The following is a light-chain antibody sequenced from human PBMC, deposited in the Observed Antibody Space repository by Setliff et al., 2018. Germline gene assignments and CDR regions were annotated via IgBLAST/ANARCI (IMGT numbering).Light chain of an antibody. Sequence: PGQSVTISCTGTSSDIGGYNYVSWYQQHPGKAPKLMIYEVNKRPSGVPDRFSGSKSGNTASLTVSGLQAEDEADYYCSSYAGSRNFYVFGTGTKVTVL. CDR1: SSDIGGYNY. J-gene: IGLJ1*01. V-gene: IGLV2-8*01. CDR2: EVN. CDR3: SSYAGSRNFYV.